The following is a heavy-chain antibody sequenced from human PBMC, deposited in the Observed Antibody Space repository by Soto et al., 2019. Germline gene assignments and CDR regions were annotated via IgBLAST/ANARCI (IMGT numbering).Heavy chain of an antibody. J-gene: IGHJ6*02. CDR1: GFTFYSYW. Sequence: EVQLVESGGGLVKPGGSLRLSCAASGFTFYSYWMHWVRQVPGKGLVWVARINNDASSATYADSVEGRFTVSRDNSKNTLYPQMHSLRAEDTAVYFCVRQKVSGSGISEGMDVWGQGTTVTVSS. D-gene: IGHD3-10*01. V-gene: IGHV3-74*02. CDR2: INNDASSA. CDR3: VRQKVSGSGISEGMDV.